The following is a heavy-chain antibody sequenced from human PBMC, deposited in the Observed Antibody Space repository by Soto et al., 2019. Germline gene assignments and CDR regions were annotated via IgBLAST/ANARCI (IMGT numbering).Heavy chain of an antibody. D-gene: IGHD2-2*01. J-gene: IGHJ6*02. CDR1: GGSISSGPYS. CDR2: FYYSEST. V-gene: IGHV4-39*01. CDR3: ARLGGYCSSTNCYSYFAIDA. Sequence: PSETLSLTCTVSGGSISSGPYSWGWIRQPPGEGLEWIGTFYYSESTYYNPSLESRVTISVDTSKNQFSLKVSSVTVADTAVYYCARLGGYCSSTNCYSYFAIDAWGQGTTVT.